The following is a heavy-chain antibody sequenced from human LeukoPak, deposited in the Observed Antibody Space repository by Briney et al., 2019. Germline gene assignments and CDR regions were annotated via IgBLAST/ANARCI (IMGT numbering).Heavy chain of an antibody. Sequence: SETLSLTCTVSGGSISSGGYYWSWIRQHPGKGLEWIGYIYYSGSTYYNPSLKSRVTISVDTSKNQFSLKLSFVTAADTAVYYCARGPIGKYDYWGQGTLVTVSS. CDR1: GGSISSGGYY. J-gene: IGHJ4*02. CDR3: ARGPIGKYDY. V-gene: IGHV4-31*03. CDR2: IYYSGST.